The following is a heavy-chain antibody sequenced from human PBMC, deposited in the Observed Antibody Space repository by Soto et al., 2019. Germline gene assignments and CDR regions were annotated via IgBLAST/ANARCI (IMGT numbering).Heavy chain of an antibody. V-gene: IGHV4-39*01. CDR3: GRVVEGATRHTDFDS. D-gene: IGHD2-15*01. Sequence: PSETLSLTCAVSGVSIHNSHSFWGWIRQPPGKGLEFIGSIYYSGGANYNPSLKSRVTISLDTSKNQFSLTVNSVTAADTAIYYCGRVVEGATRHTDFDSWGQGTLVTVLL. J-gene: IGHJ5*01. CDR2: IYYSGGA. CDR1: GVSIHNSHSF.